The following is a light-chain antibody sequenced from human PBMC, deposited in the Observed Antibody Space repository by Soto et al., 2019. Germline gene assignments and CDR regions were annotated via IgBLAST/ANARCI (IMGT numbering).Light chain of an antibody. Sequence: IVMTQSPATLSVSPGERAIFSCRASQSVDSKLAWYQQKPGQAPRLLIYDASTRATVIPARFSGSGSGTEFTLTISSLQSEDFAIYYCQQYYVWNTFGGGTKV. CDR3: QQYYVWNT. J-gene: IGKJ4*01. V-gene: IGKV3-15*01. CDR1: QSVDSK. CDR2: DAS.